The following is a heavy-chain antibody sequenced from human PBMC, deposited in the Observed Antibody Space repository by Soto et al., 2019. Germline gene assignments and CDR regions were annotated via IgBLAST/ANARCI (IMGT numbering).Heavy chain of an antibody. J-gene: IGHJ3*01. CDR1: GFTFASYA. Sequence: GGSLRLSCASSGFTFASYAMTWVRRGPGKGLEYVSTISGGGDNTYYPDSVKGRFTISRDNSKNTVSLQMNSLRVEDTAVYYCARASGSLYGFGWYHAFDGWGQGTVVTVSS. CDR3: ARASGSLYGFGWYHAFDG. V-gene: IGHV3-23*01. CDR2: ISGGGDNT. D-gene: IGHD6-19*01.